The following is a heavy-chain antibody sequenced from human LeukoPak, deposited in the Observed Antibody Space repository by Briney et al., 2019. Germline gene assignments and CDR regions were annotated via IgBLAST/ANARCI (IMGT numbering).Heavy chain of an antibody. V-gene: IGHV1-46*01. Sequence: ASVKVSCKASGGTFSSYAISWVRQAPGQGLEWMGIINPSGGSTSYAQKFQGRVTMTRDTSTSTVYMELSSLRSEDTAVYYCARGGYSYGHYWGQGTLVTVSS. CDR2: INPSGGST. CDR3: ARGGYSYGHY. D-gene: IGHD5-18*01. CDR1: GGTFSSYA. J-gene: IGHJ4*02.